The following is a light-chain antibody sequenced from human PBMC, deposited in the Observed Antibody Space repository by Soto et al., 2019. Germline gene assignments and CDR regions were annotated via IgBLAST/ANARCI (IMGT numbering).Light chain of an antibody. V-gene: IGKV3-11*01. CDR1: QSVRGY. CDR2: DAS. J-gene: IGKJ4*01. CDR3: QQRNDWPLT. Sequence: EIVLAQSPGALSLSPGERSTLSCRASQSVRGYLAWYQQKPGQAPRLLIYDASYRATGIPARFSGSGSGTDFTLTISSLEPEDLGVYYCQQRNDWPLTFGGGTKVDIK.